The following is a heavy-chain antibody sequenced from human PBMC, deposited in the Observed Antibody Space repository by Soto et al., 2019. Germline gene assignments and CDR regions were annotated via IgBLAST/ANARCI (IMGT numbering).Heavy chain of an antibody. J-gene: IGHJ4*01. CDR1: GGSISSGGYY. V-gene: IGHV4-31*03. CDR3: ARDIERLAIDC. CDR2: IFYSGST. Sequence: PSEKLPHTCTVSGGSISSGGYYWCWIRHHTGKGLEWIGYIFYSGSTYYNPSLKSRVSISVDTSKNQFSLNLNSLTAADTAVYYCARDIERLAIDCWGRVTLVSVS. D-gene: IGHD3-16*01.